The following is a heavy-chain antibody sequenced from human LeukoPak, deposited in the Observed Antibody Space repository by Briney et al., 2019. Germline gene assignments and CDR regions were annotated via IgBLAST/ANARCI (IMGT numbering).Heavy chain of an antibody. Sequence: ASVKVSCKASGGTFSSYAISWVRQAPGQGLEWMGRIIPILGIANYAQKFQGRVTITADKSTSTAYMELSSLRSEDTAVYYCARYYYGSGSYYSPMDVWGQGTTVTVSS. CDR1: GGTFSSYA. CDR3: ARYYYGSGSYYSPMDV. D-gene: IGHD3-10*01. CDR2: IIPILGIA. J-gene: IGHJ6*02. V-gene: IGHV1-69*04.